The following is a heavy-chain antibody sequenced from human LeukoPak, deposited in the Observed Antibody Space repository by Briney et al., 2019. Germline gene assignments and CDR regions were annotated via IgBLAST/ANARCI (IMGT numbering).Heavy chain of an antibody. CDR2: IYYSGST. Sequence: SETLSLTCTVSGGSINTISYYWGWIRQPPGKGLEWIGSIYYSGSTYYNPSLKSRVTISVDTSKNQFSLKLRSVTAAGTAVYYCARDQQYQRPAGWFDPWGQGTLVTVSS. J-gene: IGHJ5*02. V-gene: IGHV4-39*01. CDR3: ARDQQYQRPAGWFDP. CDR1: GGSINTISYY. D-gene: IGHD2-2*01.